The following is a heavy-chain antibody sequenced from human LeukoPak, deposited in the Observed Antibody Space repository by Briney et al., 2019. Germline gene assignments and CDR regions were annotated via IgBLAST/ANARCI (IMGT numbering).Heavy chain of an antibody. CDR1: GFTFSSYA. J-gene: IGHJ4*02. V-gene: IGHV3-23*01. CDR3: AKDARRDGYSYDY. CDR2: ISGSGGST. D-gene: IGHD5-24*01. Sequence: GEPLRLSCAASGFTFSSYAMNWVRQAPGKGLEWVSGISGSGGSTNYADSVEGRFTISRDNSNNTLYLQMNSLRAEDTAVYYCAKDARRDGYSYDYWGQGTLVTVSS.